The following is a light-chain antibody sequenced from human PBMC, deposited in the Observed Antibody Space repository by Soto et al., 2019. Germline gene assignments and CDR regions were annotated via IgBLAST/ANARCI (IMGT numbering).Light chain of an antibody. CDR1: SSDVGGYNY. CDR3: SSYTSSSIDYV. J-gene: IGLJ1*01. Sequence: QSALTQPASVSGSPGQSITISCTGTSSDVGGYNYVSWYQQHPGKAPKLMIYEVSNRPSGVSNRFSGSKSGNTAYLTISGLQAEDEADYYCSSYTSSSIDYVFGTGTTVTVL. V-gene: IGLV2-14*01. CDR2: EVS.